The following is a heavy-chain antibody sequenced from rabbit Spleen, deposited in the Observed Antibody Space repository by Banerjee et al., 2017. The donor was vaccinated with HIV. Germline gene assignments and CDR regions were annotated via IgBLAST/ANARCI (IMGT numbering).Heavy chain of an antibody. CDR3: ARFYAGYGDFGYAAM. J-gene: IGHJ4*01. Sequence: HLKESGGGLVQPGGSLKLSCTASGFTLSSYYMNWVRQAPGKGLEWIGYIDPIFGITYYANWVNGRFSISRENAQNTVFLQMTSLTAADTATYFCARFYAGYGDFGYAAMWGPGTLVTVS. D-gene: IGHD7-1*01. V-gene: IGHV1S7*01. CDR2: IDPIFGIT. CDR1: GFTLSSYY.